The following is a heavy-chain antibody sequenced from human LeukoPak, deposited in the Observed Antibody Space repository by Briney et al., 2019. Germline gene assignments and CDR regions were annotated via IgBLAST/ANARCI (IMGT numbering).Heavy chain of an antibody. CDR1: GYNFPSYW. CDR3: VRVLSSSWFDFDY. Sequence: GESPKTSCKGSGYNFPSYWIGWVRQMPGKGLEWMGVIDPHDSDTRYSPSFRGLVTISADKSTTTAYLQWTSLKASDTAMYYCVRVLSSSWFDFDYWGQGTLVTVSS. J-gene: IGHJ4*02. V-gene: IGHV5-51*01. CDR2: IDPHDSDT. D-gene: IGHD6-13*01.